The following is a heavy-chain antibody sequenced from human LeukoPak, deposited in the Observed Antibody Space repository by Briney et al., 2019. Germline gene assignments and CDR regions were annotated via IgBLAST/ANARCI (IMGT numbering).Heavy chain of an antibody. CDR3: ARDHPYGSGSRYFDY. CDR1: GYTFTNYY. J-gene: IGHJ4*02. Sequence: ASVKVSCKASGYTFTNYYMHWVRQAPGQGLEWMGWISAYNGNTNYAQKLQGRVTMTTDTSTSTAYMELRSLRSDDTAVYYCARDHPYGSGSRYFDYWGQGTLVTVSS. D-gene: IGHD3-10*01. V-gene: IGHV1-18*04. CDR2: ISAYNGNT.